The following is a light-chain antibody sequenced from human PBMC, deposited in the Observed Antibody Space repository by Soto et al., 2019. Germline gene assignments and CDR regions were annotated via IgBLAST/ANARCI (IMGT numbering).Light chain of an antibody. J-gene: IGKJ4*01. V-gene: IGKV3-11*01. CDR1: QSVSSY. CDR2: DAS. Sequence: EMGWTQCPATLSLSPGERATLSCRASQSVSSYLAWYQQKPGQAPRLLIYDASNRATGIPARFSGSGSGTDFTLTISSLEPEDFAVYYCQQRSNWPPRLTFGGGTKVDIK. CDR3: QQRSNWPPRLT.